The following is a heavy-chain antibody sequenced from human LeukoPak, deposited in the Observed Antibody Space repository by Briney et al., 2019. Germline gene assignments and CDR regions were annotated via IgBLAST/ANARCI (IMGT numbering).Heavy chain of an antibody. CDR2: IYYSGST. J-gene: IGHJ4*02. Sequence: SETLSLTCTVSGGSISSSNYYWGWIRQPPGKGLEWIGSIYYSGSTYYNPSLKSRVTVSVDTSKNQFSLKLSSVTAADTAVYYCAREGYREIGYWGQGTLVTVSS. D-gene: IGHD1-1*01. V-gene: IGHV4-39*02. CDR1: GGSISSSNYY. CDR3: AREGYREIGY.